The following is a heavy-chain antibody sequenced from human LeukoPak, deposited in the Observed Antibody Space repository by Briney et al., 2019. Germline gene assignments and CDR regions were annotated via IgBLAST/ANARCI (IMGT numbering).Heavy chain of an antibody. D-gene: IGHD3-22*01. CDR2: IVPMFGPP. J-gene: IGHJ2*01. V-gene: IGHV1-69*06. CDR1: GDTFITYA. CDR3: AKEGQYYYERSGYYSRAYWYFDL. Sequence: SVKVSCKPSGDTFITYAISWVRQAPGQGLEWMGGIVPMFGPPNYAQKFQGRVTITADKSTSIVYLELSSLRSEDTAVYYCAKEGQYYYERSGYYSRAYWYFDLWGRGTLVTVSS.